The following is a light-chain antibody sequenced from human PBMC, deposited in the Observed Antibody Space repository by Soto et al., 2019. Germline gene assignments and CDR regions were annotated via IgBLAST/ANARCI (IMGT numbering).Light chain of an antibody. Sequence: QPVLTQPPSASGTPGLRVTISCSGSRSNIGNNFVYWYVQLPGTAPKLLISRTNQRPSGVPDRFSGSKSGTSASLAISGLRSEDEADYYCAAWDDSLYGFWVFGGGTKVTVL. J-gene: IGLJ3*02. V-gene: IGLV1-47*01. CDR2: RTN. CDR3: AAWDDSLYGFWV. CDR1: RSNIGNNF.